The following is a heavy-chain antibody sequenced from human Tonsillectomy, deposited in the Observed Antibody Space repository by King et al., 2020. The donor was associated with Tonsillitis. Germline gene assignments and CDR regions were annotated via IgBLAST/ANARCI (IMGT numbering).Heavy chain of an antibody. CDR2: IYYTGST. Sequence: HVQLQESGPGLVKPSETLSLTCTVSGGSISSYYWSWIRQPPGKGLEWIGYIYYTGSTHYSPSLESRLTISVDTTKNQFSLKLNSVTAADTAVYYCARHVKSPPGNYYEDYWGQGTLVTVSS. CDR1: GGSISSYY. V-gene: IGHV4-59*08. J-gene: IGHJ4*02. CDR3: ARHVKSPPGNYYEDY. D-gene: IGHD3-22*01.